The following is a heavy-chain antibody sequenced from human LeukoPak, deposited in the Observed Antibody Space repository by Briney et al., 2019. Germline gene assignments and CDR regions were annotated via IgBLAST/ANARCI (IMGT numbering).Heavy chain of an antibody. D-gene: IGHD3-10*01. V-gene: IGHV4-39*07. CDR3: ARHSRTYYNGSGRSIDY. CDR1: GGSIRSTTYY. CDR2: IYYSGNT. Sequence: SETLSLTCSVSGGSIRSTTYYWGWIRQPPGKRLEWIASIYYSGNTYYSPSLMSRVTISVDTSKNQFSLNLRSVTAADTAVYYCARHSRTYYNGSGRSIDYWGQGTLVIVS. J-gene: IGHJ4*02.